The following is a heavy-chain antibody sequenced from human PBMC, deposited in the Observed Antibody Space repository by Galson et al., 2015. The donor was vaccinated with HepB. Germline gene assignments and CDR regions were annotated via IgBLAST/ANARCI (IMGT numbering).Heavy chain of an antibody. J-gene: IGHJ4*02. Sequence: SCAASGFTFSSYAISWVRQAPGQGLEWMGGIIPIFGTANYAQKFQGRVTITADESTSTAYMELSSLRSEDTAVYYCARARGYCGGDCSILLWGQGTLVTVSS. V-gene: IGHV1-69*01. CDR3: ARARGYCGGDCSILL. CDR1: GFTFSSYA. CDR2: IIPIFGTA. D-gene: IGHD2-21*01.